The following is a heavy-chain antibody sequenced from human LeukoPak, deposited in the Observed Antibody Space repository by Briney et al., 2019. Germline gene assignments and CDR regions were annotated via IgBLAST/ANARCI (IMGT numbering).Heavy chain of an antibody. V-gene: IGHV1-2*06. CDR3: ARETTMVSKRSAAPSRSLDF. Sequence: ASVKVSCKASGYTFTGYYMHWVRQAPGQGLEWMGRINPNSGGTNYAQKFQGRVTMTRDTSISTAYMELSRLRSDDTAVYYCARETTMVSKRSAAPSRSLDFWGQGTLVTVSS. CDR2: INPNSGGT. CDR1: GYTFTGYY. D-gene: IGHD3-10*01. J-gene: IGHJ4*02.